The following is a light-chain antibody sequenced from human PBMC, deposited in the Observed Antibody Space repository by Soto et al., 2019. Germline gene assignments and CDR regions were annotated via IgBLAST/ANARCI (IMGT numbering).Light chain of an antibody. J-gene: IGLJ1*01. CDR2: EGS. V-gene: IGLV2-23*01. CDR1: SSGVGRYNI. CDR3: CSYAGTSTYV. Sequence: QSVLTQPASVSGSPGQSITISCTGTSSGVGRYNIVSWYQQHPGKAPKLMIYEGSKRPSGVSNRFSGSKSGNTASLTISGLQAEDEADYYCCSYAGTSTYVFGSGTKLTVL.